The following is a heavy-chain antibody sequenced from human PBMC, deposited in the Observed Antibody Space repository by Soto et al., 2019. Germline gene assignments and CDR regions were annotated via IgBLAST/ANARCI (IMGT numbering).Heavy chain of an antibody. Sequence: ASVKVSCKASGYTFTGYYMHWVRQAPGQGLEWMGWINPNSGGTNYAQKFQGRVTMTRDTSISTAYMELSRLRSDGTAVYYCARDEYSYGLYYFDYWGQGTLVTVSS. J-gene: IGHJ4*02. CDR2: INPNSGGT. D-gene: IGHD5-18*01. CDR1: GYTFTGYY. CDR3: ARDEYSYGLYYFDY. V-gene: IGHV1-2*02.